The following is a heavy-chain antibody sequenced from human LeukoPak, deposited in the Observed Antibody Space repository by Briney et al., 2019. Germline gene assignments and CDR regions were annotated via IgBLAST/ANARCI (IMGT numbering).Heavy chain of an antibody. CDR1: GYTFTSYD. CDR3: ASSFRKGWFDP. J-gene: IGHJ5*02. V-gene: IGHV1-8*01. CDR2: MNPNSGNT. Sequence: ASVKVSCKASGYTFTSYDINWVRQATGQGLEWMGWMNPNSGNTGYAQKLQGRVTMTRNNSISTAYMELSSLRSEDTAVYYCASSFRKGWFDPWGQGTLVTVSS.